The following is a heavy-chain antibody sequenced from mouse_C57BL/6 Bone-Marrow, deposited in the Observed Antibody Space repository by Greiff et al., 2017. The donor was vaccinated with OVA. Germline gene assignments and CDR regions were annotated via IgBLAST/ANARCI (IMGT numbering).Heavy chain of an antibody. CDR1: GFSLSTFGMG. CDR3: ARNGVYDYDEGDAMDY. D-gene: IGHD2-4*01. CDR2: IWWDDDK. J-gene: IGHJ4*01. Sequence: QVTLKECGPGILQPSQTLSLTCSFSGFSLSTFGMGVGWIRQPSGKGLEWLAHIWWDDDKYYNPALKSRLTISKDTSKNQVFLKIANVDTADTATYYCARNGVYDYDEGDAMDYWGQGTSVTVSS. V-gene: IGHV8-8*01.